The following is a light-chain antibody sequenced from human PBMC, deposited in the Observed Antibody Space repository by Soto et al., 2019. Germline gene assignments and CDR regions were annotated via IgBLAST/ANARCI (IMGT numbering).Light chain of an antibody. Sequence: SYELTQPPSVSVAPGKTARITCGGNNIGSKSVHWYQQKPCQAPVLVIYYDSDRPSGIPERFSGSNSGNTATLTISRVEAGDEADYYCQVWDSSSDHHVVFGGGTKLTVL. CDR3: QVWDSSSDHHVV. CDR2: YDS. V-gene: IGLV3-21*04. J-gene: IGLJ2*01. CDR1: NIGSKS.